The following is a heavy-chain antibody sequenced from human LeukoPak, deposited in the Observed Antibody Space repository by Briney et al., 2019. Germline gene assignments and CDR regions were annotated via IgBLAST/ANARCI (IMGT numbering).Heavy chain of an antibody. CDR1: GYTFTSSG. V-gene: IGHV1-18*01. D-gene: IGHD4-17*01. CDR2: IRGSNGDT. Sequence: ASAKVSCKASGYTFTSSGISWVRQAPGQGLEWMGWIRGSNGDTNYAQNLQGRVTVTTDTSTSTAYMELRSLRSDDTAVYYCVRDAGYGDYGPDYWGQGTPVTVSS. J-gene: IGHJ4*02. CDR3: VRDAGYGDYGPDY.